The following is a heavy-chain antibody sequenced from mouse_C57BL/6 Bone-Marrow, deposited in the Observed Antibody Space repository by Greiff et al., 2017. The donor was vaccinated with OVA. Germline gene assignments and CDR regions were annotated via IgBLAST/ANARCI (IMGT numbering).Heavy chain of an antibody. CDR2: VDPSDSYT. D-gene: IGHD2-4*01. CDR1: GYTFTSYW. V-gene: IGHV1-50*01. J-gene: IGHJ3*01. CDR3: ARCYSYDYTLAY. Sequence: QVQLQQPGAELVKPGASVKLSCKASGYTFTSYWMQWVKQRPGQGLEWIGEVDPSDSYTNYNQKFKGKATLTVDTSSSTAYMQLSSLTSEDSAVYYCARCYSYDYTLAYWGQGTLVTVSA.